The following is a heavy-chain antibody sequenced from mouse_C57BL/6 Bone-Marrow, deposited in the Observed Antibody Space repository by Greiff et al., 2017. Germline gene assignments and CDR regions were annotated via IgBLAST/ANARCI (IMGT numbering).Heavy chain of an antibody. Sequence: QVQLQQPGAELVKPGASVKLSCTASGYTFTSYWMHWVKQRPGQGLEWIGMIHPNSGSTNYNEKFKSKATLTVDKSSSTAYMQLSSLTSEDSAVYYCAREGWLLPPFAYWGQGTLATVPA. J-gene: IGHJ3*01. CDR1: GYTFTSYW. CDR2: IHPNSGST. V-gene: IGHV1-64*01. D-gene: IGHD2-3*01. CDR3: AREGWLLPPFAY.